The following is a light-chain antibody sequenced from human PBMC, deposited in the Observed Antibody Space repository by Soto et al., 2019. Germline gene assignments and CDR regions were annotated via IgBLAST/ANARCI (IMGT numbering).Light chain of an antibody. CDR3: QQYNNWPSWT. CDR2: GAS. V-gene: IGKV3-15*01. CDR1: PSVSSN. Sequence: EIVMTQSPATLSVSPGERATLSCRASPSVSSNLAWYQKKPVPAPRLLSYGASTRATGIPDRFSGSGSGTEFTLTISSLQSEDFAVYYCQQYNNWPSWTFGQGTKVEIK. J-gene: IGKJ1*01.